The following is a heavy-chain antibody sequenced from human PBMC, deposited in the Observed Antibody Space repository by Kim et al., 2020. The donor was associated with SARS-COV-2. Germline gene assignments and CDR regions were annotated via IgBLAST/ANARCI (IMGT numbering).Heavy chain of an antibody. J-gene: IGHJ4*02. D-gene: IGHD6-19*01. CDR3: ARRDYNSGWFFDL. Sequence: YSPSFEGQVTISADKSISTAYLQWSSLKASDTAMYYCARRDYNSGWFFDLWGQGTLVTVSS. V-gene: IGHV5-51*01.